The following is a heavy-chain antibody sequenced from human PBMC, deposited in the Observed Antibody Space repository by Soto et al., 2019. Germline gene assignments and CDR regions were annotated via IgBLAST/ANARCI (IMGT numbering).Heavy chain of an antibody. CDR2: IIPSLGIA. V-gene: IGHV1-69*02. J-gene: IGHJ4*02. CDR3: ARPGGYDYWSLGDY. CDR1: GVTFSSYT. Sequence: QVQLVQSGAGVKKPGSSVKFSCKASGVTFSSYTISWVRQAPGQGLEWMGRIIPSLGIANDAQHFQGRVTITADKSTSTAYLERGSLRAEDTAVYYCARPGGYDYWSLGDYWGQGTLVTVSS. D-gene: IGHD5-12*01.